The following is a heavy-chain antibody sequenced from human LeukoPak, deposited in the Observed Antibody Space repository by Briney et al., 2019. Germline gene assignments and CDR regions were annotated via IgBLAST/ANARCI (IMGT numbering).Heavy chain of an antibody. Sequence: PSETLSLTCTVSGGSISSYYWSWIRQPPGKGLEWIGYIYYSGSTNYNPSLKSRVTISVDTSKNQFSLKLSSVTAADTAVYYCARDRGYCSGGSCYSGPYNWFDPWGQGTLVTVSS. CDR3: ARDRGYCSGGSCYSGPYNWFDP. V-gene: IGHV4-59*01. D-gene: IGHD2-15*01. J-gene: IGHJ5*02. CDR1: GGSISSYY. CDR2: IYYSGST.